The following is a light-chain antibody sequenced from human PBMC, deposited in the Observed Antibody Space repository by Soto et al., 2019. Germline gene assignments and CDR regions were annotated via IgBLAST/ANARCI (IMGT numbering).Light chain of an antibody. J-gene: IGKJ5*01. Sequence: IVLTHSTDTLSLSPGERATLSCRASQSVSSYLAWYQQKPGQAPRLLIYDASNRATGIPARFSGSGSGTDFTLTISSLEPEDFAVYYCQQRLPFGQVTRPAIK. CDR1: QSVSSY. V-gene: IGKV3-11*01. CDR2: DAS. CDR3: QQRLP.